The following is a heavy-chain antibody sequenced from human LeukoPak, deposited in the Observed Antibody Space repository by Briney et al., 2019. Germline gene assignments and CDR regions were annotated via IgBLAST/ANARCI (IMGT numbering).Heavy chain of an antibody. CDR2: IHDNGRT. V-gene: IGHV4-59*01. CDR3: ARVGGYSGFY. CDR1: GGPISGYF. D-gene: IGHD5-12*01. Sequence: SETLSLTCTVSGGPISGYFRSWIRQPPGKGLEWIGYIHDNGRTTYNPSLRSRVTISIDTSKSQFSLKLNSLTTTDTAVYYCARVGGYSGFYWGQGTLVTVSS. J-gene: IGHJ4*02.